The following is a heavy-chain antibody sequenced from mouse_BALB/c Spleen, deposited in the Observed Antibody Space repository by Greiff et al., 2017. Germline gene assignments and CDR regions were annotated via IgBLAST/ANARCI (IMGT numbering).Heavy chain of an antibody. CDR1: GFSLTSYG. CDR2: IWAGGST. Sequence: VKLMESGPGLVQPSQSLSITCTVSGFSLTSYGVPWVRQSPGKGLEWLGVIWAGGSTNYNSALMSRLSISKDNSKSQVFLKMNSLQTDDTAMYYCASHYYDYDGGYAMDYWGQGTSVTVSS. D-gene: IGHD2-4*01. CDR3: ASHYYDYDGGYAMDY. V-gene: IGHV2-9*02. J-gene: IGHJ4*01.